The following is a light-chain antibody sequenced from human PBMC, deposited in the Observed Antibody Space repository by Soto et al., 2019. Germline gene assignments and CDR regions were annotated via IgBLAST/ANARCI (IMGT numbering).Light chain of an antibody. J-gene: IGLJ1*01. CDR1: SSDVVGYDY. V-gene: IGLV2-11*01. CDR2: DVS. CDR3: CSGAGSPYV. Sequence: QSALTQPRSVSGSPGQSVAISCTGTSSDVVGYDYVSWFQQHPGKAPKLMIHDVSKRPSGVPDRVAGSKAGNTASLTIAGRQAEDEADYCGCSGAGSPYVFGTGTKVTVL.